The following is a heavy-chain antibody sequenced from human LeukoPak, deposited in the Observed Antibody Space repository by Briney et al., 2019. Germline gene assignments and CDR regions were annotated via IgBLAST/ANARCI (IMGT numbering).Heavy chain of an antibody. Sequence: SQTLSLTCAISGDIVSTNSATWTWLRQSPSRGLEWLGRTYCRSKWYNDYAVSMKSRITINPDTSKNQFSLQLNSVTPEDTAVYYCARLVGASWFDSWGQGTLVTVSS. D-gene: IGHD1-26*01. CDR2: TYCRSKWYN. CDR3: ARLVGASWFDS. J-gene: IGHJ5*01. V-gene: IGHV6-1*01. CDR1: GDIVSTNSAT.